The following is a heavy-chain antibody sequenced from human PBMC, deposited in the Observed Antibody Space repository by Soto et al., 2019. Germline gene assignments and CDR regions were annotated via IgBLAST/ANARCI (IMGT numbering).Heavy chain of an antibody. J-gene: IGHJ4*02. Sequence: GGSLRLSCAASGFPFSDTDMTWVRQVPGRGLEWVARLSSDGFGAAYADSVKGRFFISRDIARNTLSLQMNSLRADDTAVYCCARDLGGPDYWGRGTSVTVSS. CDR2: LSSDGFGA. D-gene: IGHD3-16*01. CDR3: ARDLGGPDY. CDR1: GFPFSDTD. V-gene: IGHV3-74*03.